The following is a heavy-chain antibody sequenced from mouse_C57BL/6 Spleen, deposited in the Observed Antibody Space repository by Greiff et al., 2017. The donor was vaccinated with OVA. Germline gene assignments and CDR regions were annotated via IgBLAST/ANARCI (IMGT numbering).Heavy chain of an antibody. Sequence: EVKVVESGGGLVQPKGSLKLSCAASGFSFNTYAMNWVRQAPGKGLEWVARIRSKSNNYATYYADSVKDRFTISRDDSESMLYLQMNNLKTEDTAMYYCVRQVNWAFDYWGQGTTLTVSS. CDR2: IRSKSNNYAT. J-gene: IGHJ2*01. V-gene: IGHV10-1*01. CDR3: VRQVNWAFDY. CDR1: GFSFNTYA. D-gene: IGHD4-1*01.